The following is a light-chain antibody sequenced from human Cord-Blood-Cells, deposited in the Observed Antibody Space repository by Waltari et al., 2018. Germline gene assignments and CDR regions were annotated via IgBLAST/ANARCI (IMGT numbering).Light chain of an antibody. CDR3: CSYAGSYTLV. Sequence: QSALTKPRSVSGSPGQSVTISCTGTSSDVGGYNYVSWYQQHPGKAPNLMIYDVSKRPAGVPDRFCGSKSGNTTSRTMSGLQAEDDDDYYCCSYAGSYTLVFGGGTKLTVL. CDR1: SSDVGGYNY. V-gene: IGLV2-11*01. J-gene: IGLJ3*02. CDR2: DVS.